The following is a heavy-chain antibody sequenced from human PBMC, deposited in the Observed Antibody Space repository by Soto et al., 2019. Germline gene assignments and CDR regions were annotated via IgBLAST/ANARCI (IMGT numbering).Heavy chain of an antibody. CDR1: GYTFTSYW. J-gene: IGHJ1*01. CDR3: LIAAAGTRYFPH. Sequence: GESLKISCKGSGYTFTSYWIGWVRQMPGKGLEWMGMIYVGDSDTRYSPAFQGQVTISADKSVSHAYLQWSSLKASDTAMYYCLIAAAGTRYFPHWGQGTLVTVS. V-gene: IGHV5-51*01. CDR2: IYVGDSDT. D-gene: IGHD6-13*01.